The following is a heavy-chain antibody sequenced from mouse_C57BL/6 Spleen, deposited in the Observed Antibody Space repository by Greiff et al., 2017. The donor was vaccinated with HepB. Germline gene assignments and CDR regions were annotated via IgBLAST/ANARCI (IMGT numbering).Heavy chain of an antibody. V-gene: IGHV1-66*01. CDR2: IYPGSGNT. CDR3: ARSGNYVAWFAY. J-gene: IGHJ3*01. D-gene: IGHD2-1*01. CDR1: GYSFTSYY. Sequence: QVHVKQSGPELVKPGASVKISCKASGYSFTSYYIHWVKQRPGQGLEWIGWIYPGSGNTKYNEKFKGKATLTADTSSSTAYMQLSSLTSEDSAVYYCARSGNYVAWFAYWGQGTLVTVSA.